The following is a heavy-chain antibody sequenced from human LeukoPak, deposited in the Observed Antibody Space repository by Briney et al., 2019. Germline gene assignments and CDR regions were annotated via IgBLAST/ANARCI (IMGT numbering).Heavy chain of an antibody. CDR2: IYYSGST. J-gene: IGHJ6*03. V-gene: IGHV4-59*01. Sequence: KTSETLSLTCTVSGGSISSYYWSWIRQPPGKGLEWIGYIYYSGSTNYKPSLKSRVTISVDTSKNQFSLKLSSVTAADTAVYYCARGHSIEPYYYYYYMDVWGKGTTVTVSS. CDR3: ARGHSIEPYYYYYYMDV. D-gene: IGHD4-11*01. CDR1: GGSISSYY.